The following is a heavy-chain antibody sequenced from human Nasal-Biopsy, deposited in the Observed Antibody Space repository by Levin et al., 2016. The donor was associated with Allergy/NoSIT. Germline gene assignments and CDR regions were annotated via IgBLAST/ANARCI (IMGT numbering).Heavy chain of an antibody. CDR2: ISGSGDTT. CDR1: GFTFGNYA. J-gene: IGHJ4*02. D-gene: IGHD6-19*01. CDR3: AKRDGYGWFFFDY. Sequence: GGSLRLSCAASGFTFGNYAMSWVRQAPGKGLEWVSFISGSGDTTYHANSVKGRFTISRDNPNNMVFLHMDSLRAEDTAVYFCAKRDGYGWFFFDYWGQGTLVTVFS. V-gene: IGHV3-23*01.